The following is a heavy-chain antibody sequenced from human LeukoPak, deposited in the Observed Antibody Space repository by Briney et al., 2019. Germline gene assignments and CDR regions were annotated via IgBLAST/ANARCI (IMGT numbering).Heavy chain of an antibody. CDR3: ARETSYDFWSGYYTDGMDV. CDR1: GYTFTSYD. V-gene: IGHV1-8*01. D-gene: IGHD3-3*01. J-gene: IGHJ6*02. CDR2: MNPNSGNT. Sequence: ASVKVSCKASGYTFTSYDINWVRQATGQGLEWMGWMNPNSGNTGYAQKFQGRVTMTRNTSISTAYTELSSLRSEDTAVYYCARETSYDFWSGYYTDGMDVWGQGTTVTVSS.